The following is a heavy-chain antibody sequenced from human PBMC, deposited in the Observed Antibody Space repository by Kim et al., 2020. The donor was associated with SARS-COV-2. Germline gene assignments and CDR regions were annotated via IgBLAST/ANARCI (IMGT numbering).Heavy chain of an antibody. J-gene: IGHJ4*02. D-gene: IGHD4-17*01. CDR3: AKSNDYGDYGPNFDY. CDR1: GFTFSSYA. CDR2: ISGSGGST. Sequence: GGSLRLSCAASGFTFSSYAMSWVRHAPGTGLEWFSAISGSGGSTYYADSVKGRFTISRDNSKNTLYLQMNSLRAEDTAVYYCAKSNDYGDYGPNFDYWGQGTLVTVSS. V-gene: IGHV3-23*01.